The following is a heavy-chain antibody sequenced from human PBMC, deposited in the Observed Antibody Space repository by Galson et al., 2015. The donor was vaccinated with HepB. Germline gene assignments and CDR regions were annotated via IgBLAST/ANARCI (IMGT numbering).Heavy chain of an antibody. Sequence: CAISGDSVSGNNVAWDWIRLSPSRTLEWLGWTYYRSKWYNYSPPSMKGRVTINPDTSKNQFSLQLSSVTPEDTAVYYCARESNLQSGSYSYWGQGTLVTVSS. J-gene: IGHJ4*02. D-gene: IGHD1-26*01. CDR3: ARESNLQSGSYSY. CDR1: GDSVSGNNVA. V-gene: IGHV6-1*01. CDR2: TYYRSKWYN.